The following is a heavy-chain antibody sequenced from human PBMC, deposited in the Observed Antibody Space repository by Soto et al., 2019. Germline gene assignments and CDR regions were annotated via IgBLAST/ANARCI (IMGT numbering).Heavy chain of an antibody. CDR2: ISPYNGTP. CDR1: DYTFDSYG. Sequence: QGHLVQSGAEVKKPGASVKVSCKASDYTFDSYGINWVRQAPGQGLEWMGWISPYNGTPKYAQKFQGRVTMTTDTSTTRAYMELRSLRSDDTAVYYCARNPSTSWPPRCGMDVWGQGTTVTVSS. CDR3: ARNPSTSWPPRCGMDV. V-gene: IGHV1-18*01. J-gene: IGHJ6*02.